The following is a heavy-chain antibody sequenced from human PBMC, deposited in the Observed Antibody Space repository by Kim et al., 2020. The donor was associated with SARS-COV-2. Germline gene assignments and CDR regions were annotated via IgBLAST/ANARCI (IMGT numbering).Heavy chain of an antibody. J-gene: IGHJ6*02. D-gene: IGHD4-17*01. CDR3: ARGRADYGDYGKGYGMGYYGMDV. Sequence: GGSLRLSCAASGFTFSSYGMHWVRQAPGKGLEWVAVIWYDGSNKYYADSVKGRFTISRDNSKNTLYLQMNSLRAEDTAVYYCARGRADYGDYGKGYGMGYYGMDVWGQGTTVTVSS. CDR1: GFTFSSYG. CDR2: IWYDGSNK. V-gene: IGHV3-33*01.